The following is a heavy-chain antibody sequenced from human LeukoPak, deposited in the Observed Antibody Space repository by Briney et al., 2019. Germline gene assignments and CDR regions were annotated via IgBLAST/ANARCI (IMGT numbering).Heavy chain of an antibody. D-gene: IGHD4-17*01. V-gene: IGHV3-21*04. CDR3: ARDHYGAYDY. Sequence: GGSLRLSCAASGFTFDSFSINWVRQAPGKGLEWVASISSSTTYIYYAGSVKGRFTISRDNAKNLVYLEMNSLRAEDTAVYYCARDHYGAYDYWGQGTLVTVSS. J-gene: IGHJ4*02. CDR1: GFTFDSFS. CDR2: ISSSTTYI.